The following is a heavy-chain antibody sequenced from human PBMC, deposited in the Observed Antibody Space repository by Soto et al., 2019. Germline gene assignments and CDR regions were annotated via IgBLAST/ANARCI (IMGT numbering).Heavy chain of an antibody. CDR1: GFTFDDYA. CDR3: GKDMLGILARGVVQWSGGSWWGGLNAFDM. Sequence: EVQLVESGGGLVQPGRSLRLSCAASGFTFDDYAMHWVRQAPGKGLERVSGISWNSDSIGYADSVKGRFTISRDNAKNSRYLYMISLRAEDTALYCCGKDMLGILARGVVQWSGGSWWGGLNAFDMWGQGTLVTVSS. D-gene: IGHD2-15*01. CDR2: ISWNSDSI. J-gene: IGHJ3*02. V-gene: IGHV3-9*01.